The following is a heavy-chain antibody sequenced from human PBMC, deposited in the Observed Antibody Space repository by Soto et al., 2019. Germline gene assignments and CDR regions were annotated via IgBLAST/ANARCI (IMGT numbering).Heavy chain of an antibody. CDR1: GFTFSSYA. J-gene: IGHJ4*02. CDR2: ISGSGGST. Sequence: PGGSLRLSCAASGFTFSSYAMSWVRQAPGKGLEWVSAISGSGGSTYYADSVKGRFTISRDNSKNTLYLQMNSLRAEDTAVYYCARSPSRVRRGGDYWGQGTLVTVSS. V-gene: IGHV3-23*01. D-gene: IGHD2-2*01. CDR3: ARSPSRVRRGGDY.